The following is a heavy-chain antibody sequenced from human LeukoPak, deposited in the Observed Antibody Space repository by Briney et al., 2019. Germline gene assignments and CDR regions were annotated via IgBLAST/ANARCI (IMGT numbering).Heavy chain of an antibody. Sequence: GGSLRLSCEASGFTFYEYGMSWVRQAPGKGLEWVSGINLNGGSTGYAESVKGRFTISRDNARNSVYLQMNGLRAEDTALYYCVKDRGPRFLYMDVWAKGTTVTVSS. V-gene: IGHV3-20*04. D-gene: IGHD3-10*01. CDR3: VKDRGPRFLYMDV. CDR1: GFTFYEYG. CDR2: INLNGGST. J-gene: IGHJ6*03.